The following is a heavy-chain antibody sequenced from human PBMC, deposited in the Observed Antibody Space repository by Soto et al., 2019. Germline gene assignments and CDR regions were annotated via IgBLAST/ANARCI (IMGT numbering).Heavy chain of an antibody. D-gene: IGHD2-2*01. CDR2: INHSGST. Sequence: SETLSLTCAVYGGSFSGYYWSWIRQPPGKGLEWIGEINHSGSTNYNPSLKSRVTISVDTSKNQFSLKLSSVTAADTAVYYCATGRWSSNVPASYYFDSWGQG. V-gene: IGHV4-34*01. J-gene: IGHJ4*02. CDR1: GGSFSGYY. CDR3: ATGRWSSNVPASYYFDS.